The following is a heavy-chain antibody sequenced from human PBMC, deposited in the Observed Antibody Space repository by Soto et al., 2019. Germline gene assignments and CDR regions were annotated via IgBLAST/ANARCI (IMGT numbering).Heavy chain of an antibody. CDR2: ISATDGST. Sequence: GGSLRLACAASGFTFSNYAMNWVRQAPGKGLEWVSGISATDGSTYYADSLKGRFIISRDTSKNTLFLQMNSLKAEDTAVYYSANFVSHRPVMVPPTPFRGQGTFVSLSS. J-gene: IGHJ4*02. CDR1: GFTFSNYA. D-gene: IGHD2-21*01. CDR3: ANFVSHRPVMVPPTPF. V-gene: IGHV3-23*01.